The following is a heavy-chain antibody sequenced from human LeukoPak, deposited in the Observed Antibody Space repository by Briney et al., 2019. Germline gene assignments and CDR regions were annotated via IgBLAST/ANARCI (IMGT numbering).Heavy chain of an antibody. CDR1: GYTFTSYY. CDR2: INPSGGST. D-gene: IGHD2-2*01. CDR3: ARDGVVPAAIIRRLRDYYYGMDV. Sequence: ASVKVSCKASGYTFTSYYMHSVRQAPGQGLEWMGIINPSGGSTSYAQKFQGRVTITADESTSTAYMELSSLRSEDTAVYYCARDGVVPAAIIRRLRDYYYGMDVWGQGTTVTVSS. V-gene: IGHV1-46*01. J-gene: IGHJ6*02.